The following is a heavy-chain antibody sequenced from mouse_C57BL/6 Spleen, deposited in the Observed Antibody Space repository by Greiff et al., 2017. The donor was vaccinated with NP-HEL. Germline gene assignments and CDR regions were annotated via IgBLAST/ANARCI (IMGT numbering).Heavy chain of an antibody. CDR1: GYTFTSYW. Sequence: QVQLQQPGAELVRPGSSVKLSCKASGYTFTSYWMDWVKQRPGQGLEWIGNIYPSDSETHYNQKFKDKATLTVDKSSSTAYMQLSSLTSEDSAVYYCARSYDGYLPWFAYWGQGTLVTVSA. CDR2: IYPSDSET. D-gene: IGHD2-3*01. J-gene: IGHJ3*01. V-gene: IGHV1-61*01. CDR3: ARSYDGYLPWFAY.